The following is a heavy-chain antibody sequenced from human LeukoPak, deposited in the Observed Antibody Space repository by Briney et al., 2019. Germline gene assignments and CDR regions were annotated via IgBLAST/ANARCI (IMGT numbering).Heavy chain of an antibody. Sequence: SETLSLTCAVYGGSFSGYYWSWIRQPPGKGLEWIGEINHSGSTNYNPPLKSRVTISVDTSKNQFSLKLSSVTAADTAVYYCARGPTMVRGFDPWGQGTLVTVSS. CDR3: ARGPTMVRGFDP. CDR1: GGSFSGYY. V-gene: IGHV4-34*01. CDR2: INHSGST. J-gene: IGHJ5*02. D-gene: IGHD3-10*01.